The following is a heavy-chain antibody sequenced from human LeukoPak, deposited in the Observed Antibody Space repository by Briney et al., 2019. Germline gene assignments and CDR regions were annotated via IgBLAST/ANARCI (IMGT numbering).Heavy chain of an antibody. CDR2: IIPIFGTA. D-gene: IGHD6-13*01. CDR3: ARDPRAAAGTRAGSAKHYYYGMDV. Sequence: SVKVSCKASGGTFSSYAISWVRQAPGQGLEWMGGIIPIFGTANYAQKFQGRVTITADESTSTAYMELSSLRSDDTAVYYCARDPRAAAGTRAGSAKHYYYGMDVWGQGTTVTVSS. CDR1: GGTFSSYA. V-gene: IGHV1-69*01. J-gene: IGHJ6*02.